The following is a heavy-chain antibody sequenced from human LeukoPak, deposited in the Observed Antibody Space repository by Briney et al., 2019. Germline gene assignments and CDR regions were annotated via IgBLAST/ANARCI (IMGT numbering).Heavy chain of an antibody. CDR2: IYTAGST. CDR1: GFTVSSNY. D-gene: IGHD2-15*01. Sequence: PGGSLRLSCAASGFTVSSNYMSWVRQAPGKGLEWVSVIYTAGSTYYADSVKGRFTISRDNSKNTLYLQMNSLRAEDTAVYYCARESFDIFEDIVGVHGMDVWGQGTTVTVSS. J-gene: IGHJ6*02. V-gene: IGHV3-53*01. CDR3: ARESFDIFEDIVGVHGMDV.